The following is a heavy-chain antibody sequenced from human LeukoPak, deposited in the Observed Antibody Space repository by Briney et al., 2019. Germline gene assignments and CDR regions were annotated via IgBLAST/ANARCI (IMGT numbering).Heavy chain of an antibody. CDR3: ARDALALIAVAGTGDY. D-gene: IGHD6-19*01. J-gene: IGHJ4*02. CDR2: ISAYNGNT. Sequence: ASVKVSCKASGYTFTSYGISWGRQAPGQGLGWMGWISAYNGNTNYTQKIQGRVSMTTNTSTSTAYMELRSLRSDDTAVYYCARDALALIAVAGTGDYWGQGTLVTVSS. V-gene: IGHV1-18*01. CDR1: GYTFTSYG.